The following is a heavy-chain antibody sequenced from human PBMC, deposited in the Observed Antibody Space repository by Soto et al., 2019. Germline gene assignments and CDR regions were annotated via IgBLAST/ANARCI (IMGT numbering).Heavy chain of an antibody. CDR2: ISPYSGNT. Sequence: QVQLVQSGGEVKKPGASVKVSCKASGYIFTNYDIGWVRQAPGQGLEWMGWISPYSGNTKYTQKVQGRVTMTTDTSTSTAYMELRGLRSDDTAVYYCVRFASSCWYTGGYWGQGTLVTVSS. CDR1: GYIFTNYD. V-gene: IGHV1-18*01. CDR3: VRFASSCWYTGGY. D-gene: IGHD6-19*01. J-gene: IGHJ4*02.